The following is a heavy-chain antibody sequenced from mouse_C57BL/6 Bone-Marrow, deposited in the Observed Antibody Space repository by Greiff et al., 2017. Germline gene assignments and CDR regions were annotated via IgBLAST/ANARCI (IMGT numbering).Heavy chain of an antibody. J-gene: IGHJ4*01. CDR3: ARLEGSCAMD. CDR1: GYTFTSYW. D-gene: IGHD1-1*02. V-gene: IGHV1-50*01. Sequence: QVQLQQPRAELVKPVASVQLSCKASGYTFTSYWMQWVTQRPGQGLEWIGEIDPSDSYTNYNQKFKGKATLTVDTSSSTAYMQLSSLTSEDSAVYYCARLEGSCAMD. CDR2: IDPSDSYT.